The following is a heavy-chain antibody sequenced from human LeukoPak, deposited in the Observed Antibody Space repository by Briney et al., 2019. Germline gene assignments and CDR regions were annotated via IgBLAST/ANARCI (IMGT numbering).Heavy chain of an antibody. D-gene: IGHD4-23*01. CDR2: IWFDGSNK. V-gene: IGHV3-33*01. CDR3: ARGRPHGNDY. CDR1: GFTFSSHA. Sequence: GGSLRLSCAASGFTFSSHAIHWVRQAPGKGLEWVAVIWFDGSNKYYVDSVKGRFTISRDNSKNTVYLQMDSLRAEDTAVYYCARGRPHGNDYWGQGTLVTVSS. J-gene: IGHJ4*02.